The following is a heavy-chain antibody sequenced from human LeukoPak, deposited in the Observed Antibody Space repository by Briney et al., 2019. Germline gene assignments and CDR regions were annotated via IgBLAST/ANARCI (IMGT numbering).Heavy chain of an antibody. CDR1: VYIFIVHY. CDR3: ARDHSVATIGRGYDYYMDV. J-gene: IGHJ6*03. V-gene: IGHV1-2*02. CDR2: ISPNSGGT. Sequence: ASVRVSCKASVYIFIVHYIHWVRQAPGQGLEWMGWISPNSGGTNYAQTFQGRVTMTRDTSMSTVYMELSSLRSDDTAVYYCARDHSVATIGRGYDYYMDVWGKGTTVTVSS. D-gene: IGHD5-12*01.